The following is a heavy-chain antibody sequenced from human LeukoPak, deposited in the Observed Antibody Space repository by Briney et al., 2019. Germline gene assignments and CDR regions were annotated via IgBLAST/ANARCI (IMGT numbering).Heavy chain of an antibody. CDR2: INHSGST. V-gene: IGHV4-34*01. Sequence: GSLRLSCAASGFTFSSYSMNWVRQAPGKGLEWIGEINHSGSTNYNPSLKSRVTISVDTSKNQFSLKLSSVTAADTAVYYCARLAAAPFQYFQHWGQGTLVTVSS. D-gene: IGHD6-13*01. CDR1: GFTFSSYS. J-gene: IGHJ1*01. CDR3: ARLAAAPFQYFQH.